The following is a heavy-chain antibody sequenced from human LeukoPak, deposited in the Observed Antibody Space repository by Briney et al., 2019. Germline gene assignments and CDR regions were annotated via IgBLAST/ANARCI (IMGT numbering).Heavy chain of an antibody. J-gene: IGHJ3*02. Sequence: SETLSLTCGVSGGSFSSYYWTWIRQPPGKGLESIGEISQSGSTNYNPSLKSRVTISLATSRNQCSLKLSSVTATDTAVFFFQAEDGIRDLGFDAFDIWGQGTMVTVSS. CDR1: GGSFSSYY. D-gene: IGHD3-9*01. CDR2: ISQSGST. CDR3: QAEDGIRDLGFDAFDI. V-gene: IGHV4-34*03.